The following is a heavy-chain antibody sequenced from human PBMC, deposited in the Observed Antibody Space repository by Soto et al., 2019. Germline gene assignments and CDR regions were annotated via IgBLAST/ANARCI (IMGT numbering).Heavy chain of an antibody. CDR3: TTARGIVATII. J-gene: IGHJ4*02. D-gene: IGHD5-12*01. CDR2: IKSKTDGGTT. Sequence: EVQLVESGGGLVKPGGSFSLSCAASGFSFRNACMRGVRQAPGRGLEWVGRIKSKTDGGTTDYAAPVKGRFTISRDDSKNTLYLQMNSLKTEDTAVYYCTTARGIVATIIWGQGTLVTVSS. V-gene: IGHV3-15*01. CDR1: GFSFRNAC.